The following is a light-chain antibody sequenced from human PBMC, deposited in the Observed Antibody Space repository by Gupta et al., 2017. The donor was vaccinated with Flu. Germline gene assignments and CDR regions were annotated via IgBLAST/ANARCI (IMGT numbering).Light chain of an antibody. J-gene: IGKJ1*01. CDR3: QQDNSYWT. CDR1: QSISSW. Sequence: DIQMTQSPSTLSASVGDRVTITCRASQSISSWLVWYQQKPGKAPKLLIYKASSLESGVPSRFSGSGSGTEFTLTISSRQPDDFATYYCQQDNSYWTFGQGTKVEIK. CDR2: KAS. V-gene: IGKV1-5*03.